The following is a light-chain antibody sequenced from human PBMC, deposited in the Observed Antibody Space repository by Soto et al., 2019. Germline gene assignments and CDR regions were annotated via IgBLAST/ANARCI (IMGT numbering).Light chain of an antibody. CDR1: TSDVGRYNF. CDR2: EVT. Sequence: QSALTQPASVSGSPGQSITISCTGATSDVGRYNFVSWYQQHPGKAPKLIIYEVTNRPSGISTRFSGSKSGNTASLTISGLWAEDEAYFYCTSYTTSGTWVFGGGTKLTVL. CDR3: TSYTTSGTWV. J-gene: IGLJ3*02. V-gene: IGLV2-14*01.